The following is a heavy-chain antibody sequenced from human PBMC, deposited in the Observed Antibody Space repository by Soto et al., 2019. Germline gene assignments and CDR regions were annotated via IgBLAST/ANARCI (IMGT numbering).Heavy chain of an antibody. D-gene: IGHD3-22*01. CDR3: ARHHRYYDSSGYYYGEDYGMDV. CDR1: GFTFSDYY. V-gene: IGHV3-11*06. J-gene: IGHJ6*02. CDR2: ISSSSYT. Sequence: PGGSLRLSCAASGFTFSDYYMSWIRQAPGKGLEWVSYISSSSYTNYADSVKGRFTISRDNAKNSLYLQMNSLRAEDTAVYYCARHHRYYDSSGYYYGEDYGMDVWGQGTTVTVSS.